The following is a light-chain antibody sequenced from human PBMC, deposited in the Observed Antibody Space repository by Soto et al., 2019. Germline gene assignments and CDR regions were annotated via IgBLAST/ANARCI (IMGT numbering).Light chain of an antibody. V-gene: IGLV2-14*01. CDR2: DVS. CDR1: SSDVGGYNY. Sequence: QSALTQPASVSGSPGQSITISCTGTSSDVGGYNYVSGYQQHPGKAPKLMIYDVSNRPSGVSNRFSGSKYGNTASLTISGLQAEDEADYYCSSYTSSSTLCVFGAGTKGTVL. J-gene: IGLJ1*01. CDR3: SSYTSSSTLCV.